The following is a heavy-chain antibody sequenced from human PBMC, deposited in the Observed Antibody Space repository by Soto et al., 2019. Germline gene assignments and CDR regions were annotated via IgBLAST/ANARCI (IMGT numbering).Heavy chain of an antibody. Sequence: GGSLRLSCAASGFTFSSYGMHWVRQAPGKGLEWVAVISYDGSNKYYADSVKGRFTISRDNSKNTLYLQMNSLRAEDTAVYYCAKDSILGAIAAAGTKNYYYGMDVWGQGTTVTVSS. CDR2: ISYDGSNK. D-gene: IGHD6-13*01. J-gene: IGHJ6*02. CDR3: AKDSILGAIAAAGTKNYYYGMDV. CDR1: GFTFSSYG. V-gene: IGHV3-30*18.